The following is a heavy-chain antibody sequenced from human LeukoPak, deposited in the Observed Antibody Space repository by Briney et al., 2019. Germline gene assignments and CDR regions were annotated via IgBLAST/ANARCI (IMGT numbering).Heavy chain of an antibody. CDR3: ARDLNWETY. CDR1: GFTFSTYW. D-gene: IGHD1-1*01. CDR2: IKTDGSQI. J-gene: IGHJ4*02. V-gene: IGHV3-7*01. Sequence: GGSLRLSCAASGFTFSTYWMTWVRQAPGKGLEWVANIKTDGSQIYYVDSVKGRFTISRDNAKNSLYLQMNSLRAEGTAVYYCARDLNWETYWGQGTLVTVSS.